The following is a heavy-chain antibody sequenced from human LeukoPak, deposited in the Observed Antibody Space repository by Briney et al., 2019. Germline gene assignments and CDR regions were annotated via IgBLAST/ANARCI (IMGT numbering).Heavy chain of an antibody. Sequence: PSETLSLTCAVYGGSFSGYYWGWIRQPPGKGLEWIGEINHSGSTNYNPSLKSRVTVSVDTSKNQFSLKLSSVTAADTAVYYCARGYDFWSGYGQLGFDPWGQGTLVTVSS. J-gene: IGHJ5*02. V-gene: IGHV4-34*01. CDR1: GGSFSGYY. CDR3: ARGYDFWSGYGQLGFDP. D-gene: IGHD3-3*01. CDR2: INHSGST.